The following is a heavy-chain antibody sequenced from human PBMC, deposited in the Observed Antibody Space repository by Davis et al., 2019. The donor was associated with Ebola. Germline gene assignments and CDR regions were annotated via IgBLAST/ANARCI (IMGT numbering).Heavy chain of an antibody. CDR1: GGSISSYY. D-gene: IGHD1-20*01. CDR2: IYYSGST. J-gene: IGHJ4*02. V-gene: IGHV4-59*01. CDR3: ARDKITGTTTYFDY. Sequence: MPGGSLRLSCTVSGGSISSYYWSWIRQPPGKGLEWIGDIYYSGSTNYNPSLKSRVTISVDTSKNQFSLKLSSVTAADTAVYYCARDKITGTTTYFDYWGQGTLVTVSS.